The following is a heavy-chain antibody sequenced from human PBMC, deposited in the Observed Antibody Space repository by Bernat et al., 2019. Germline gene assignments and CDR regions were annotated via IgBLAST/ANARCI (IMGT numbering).Heavy chain of an antibody. Sequence: EVRLVESGGDLVQPGGSLRLSCAASGFTFGTFAMSWVRQAPGKGLEWVSAMTGGGTTYYADSVKGRVIIARDNSKNMLFMQMNSLTAEDTAVYYCAKFRGQLLRNYYMNVWGEGTTVTVS. CDR1: GFTFGTFA. CDR2: MTGGGTT. D-gene: IGHD2-21*01. V-gene: IGHV3-23*04. CDR3: AKFRGQLLRNYYMNV. J-gene: IGHJ6*03.